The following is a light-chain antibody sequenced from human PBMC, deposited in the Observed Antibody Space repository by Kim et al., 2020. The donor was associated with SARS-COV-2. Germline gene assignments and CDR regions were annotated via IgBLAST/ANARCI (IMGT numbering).Light chain of an antibody. CDR2: VKN. V-gene: IGLV3-19*01. J-gene: IGLJ2*01. Sequence: SSELTQDPAVSVALGQTVRITCQGDSLRSYYASWYQQKPGQAPVLVIYVKNNRPSGIPDRFSGSSSGNTASLTITGARAEDEADYYCNSRDSSGNHLVFGGETQLTVL. CDR1: SLRSYY. CDR3: NSRDSSGNHLV.